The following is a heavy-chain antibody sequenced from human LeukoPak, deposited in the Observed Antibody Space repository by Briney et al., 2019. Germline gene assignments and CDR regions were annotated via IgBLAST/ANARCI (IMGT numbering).Heavy chain of an antibody. D-gene: IGHD3-22*01. Sequence: SETLSLSCTASGGSISSYYWSWIRQPAGKGLEWIGRIYTSGSTNYNPSLKSRVTMSVATSKNQCSLKLSSVTAADTAVYYCAIRSRYYYDSRGYLDDAFDIWGQGTMVTVSS. J-gene: IGHJ3*02. V-gene: IGHV4-4*07. CDR1: GGSISSYY. CDR2: IYTSGST. CDR3: AIRSRYYYDSRGYLDDAFDI.